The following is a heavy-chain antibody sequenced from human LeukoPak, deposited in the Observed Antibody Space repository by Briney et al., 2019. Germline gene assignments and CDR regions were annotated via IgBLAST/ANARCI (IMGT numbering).Heavy chain of an antibody. Sequence: GGSLRLSCAASGLTFSSYEMNWVRQAPGKGLEWVSYISSSGSTIYYADSVKGRFTISRDNAKNSLYLQMNSLRAEDTAVYYCARDPAGYCSGGSCFDYWGQGTLVTVSS. D-gene: IGHD2-15*01. CDR3: ARDPAGYCSGGSCFDY. V-gene: IGHV3-48*03. CDR2: ISSSGSTI. J-gene: IGHJ4*02. CDR1: GLTFSSYE.